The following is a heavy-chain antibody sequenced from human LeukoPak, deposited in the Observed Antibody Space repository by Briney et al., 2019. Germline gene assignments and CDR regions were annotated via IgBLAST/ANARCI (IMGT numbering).Heavy chain of an antibody. Sequence: GGSLRLSCAASGFTFSSYAMSWVRQAPGKGLEWVSAISGSGGSTYYADSVKGRFTISRDNSKNTLYLQMNSLRAEDTAVYYCAKDRVGYYASGTYLDYWGRGTLVTVSS. CDR3: AKDRVGYYASGTYLDY. CDR1: GFTFSSYA. CDR2: ISGSGGST. J-gene: IGHJ4*02. D-gene: IGHD3-10*01. V-gene: IGHV3-23*01.